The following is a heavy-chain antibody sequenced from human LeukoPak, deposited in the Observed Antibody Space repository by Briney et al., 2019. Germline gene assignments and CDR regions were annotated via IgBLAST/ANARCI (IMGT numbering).Heavy chain of an antibody. CDR1: AFTVNRYE. J-gene: IGHJ4*02. D-gene: IGHD2-2*01. CDR2: NSSSGSTT. CDR3: ARRYCSSTSCTLDY. V-gene: IGHV3-48*03. Sequence: PGRSLRLSCAASAFTVNRYEINSVRQAPGRWLEWVLYNSSSGSTTYYADYVRGRLTITRENAKNLLYLEVNSLRAEDTAVYYCARRYCSSTSCTLDYWGQGTLVIVSS.